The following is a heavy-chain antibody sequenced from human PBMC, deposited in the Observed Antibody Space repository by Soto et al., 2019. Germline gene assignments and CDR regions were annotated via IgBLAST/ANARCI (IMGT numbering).Heavy chain of an antibody. CDR1: GFTFSSYD. CDR2: ISYDGSNK. Sequence: GGSLRLSCAASGFTFSSYDMHWVRQAPGKGLEWVALISYDGSNKYYADSVKGRFTISRDNSKNTLYLQMNSLRAEDTAVYYCAKQIEGGIAARSWFDPWGQGTLVTVSS. D-gene: IGHD6-6*01. V-gene: IGHV3-30*18. CDR3: AKQIEGGIAARSWFDP. J-gene: IGHJ5*02.